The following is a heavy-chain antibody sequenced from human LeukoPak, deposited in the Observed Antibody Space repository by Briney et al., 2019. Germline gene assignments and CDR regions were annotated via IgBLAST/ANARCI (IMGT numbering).Heavy chain of an antibody. CDR2: IYYSGST. CDR1: GGSISSYY. CDR3: ARRRYMAYFDY. Sequence: MSSETLSLTCTVSGGSISSYYWSWIRKPPGKGLEWIGYIYYSGSTNYNPSLKSRVTISVDTSKNQFSLKLSSVTAADTAVYYCARRRYMAYFDYWGQGTLVTVSS. D-gene: IGHD5-18*01. V-gene: IGHV4-59*08. J-gene: IGHJ4*02.